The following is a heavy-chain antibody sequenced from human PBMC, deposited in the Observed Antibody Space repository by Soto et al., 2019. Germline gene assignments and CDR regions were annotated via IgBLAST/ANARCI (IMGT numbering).Heavy chain of an antibody. J-gene: IGHJ4*02. Sequence: QVQLQESGPGLVKPSETLSLTCTVSAGSISNSYWSWIRQPPGKRLEWIGYFFYTGLTKYNPSLKSRVTMSVDTSKNQFSLKLTSVTAADTAVYYCAKHTYDFGPPDYWGQGALVTVSS. CDR3: AKHTYDFGPPDY. CDR1: AGSISNSY. V-gene: IGHV4-59*08. D-gene: IGHD3-3*01. CDR2: FFYTGLT.